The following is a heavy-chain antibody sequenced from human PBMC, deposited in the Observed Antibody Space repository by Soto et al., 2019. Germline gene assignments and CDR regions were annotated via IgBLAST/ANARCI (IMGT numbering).Heavy chain of an antibody. CDR3: ASTTGTTSPYYYYGMDV. Sequence: QVQLVQSGAEVKKPGASAKVSCKASGYTFTSYAMHWVRQAPGQRLEWMGWINAGNGNTKYSQKFQGRVTITRDTSXSXXYMELSSLRSEDTAVYYCASTTGTTSPYYYYGMDVWGQGTTVTVSS. CDR1: GYTFTSYA. J-gene: IGHJ6*02. D-gene: IGHD1-1*01. V-gene: IGHV1-3*01. CDR2: INAGNGNT.